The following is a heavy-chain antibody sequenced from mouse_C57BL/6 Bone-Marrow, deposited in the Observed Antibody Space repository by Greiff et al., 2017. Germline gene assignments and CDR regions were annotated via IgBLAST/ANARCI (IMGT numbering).Heavy chain of an antibody. CDR3: ARSLNWDDFDY. CDR2: IHPRSGNT. V-gene: IGHV1-81*01. Sequence: QVQLQQSGAELARPGASVKLSCKASGYTFTSYGISWVKQRTGQGLEWIGEIHPRSGNTYYNEKFKGKATLTADKSSSTAYMELRSLTSEDSAVYVCARSLNWDDFDYWGQGTTLTVSS. J-gene: IGHJ2*01. D-gene: IGHD4-1*01. CDR1: GYTFTSYG.